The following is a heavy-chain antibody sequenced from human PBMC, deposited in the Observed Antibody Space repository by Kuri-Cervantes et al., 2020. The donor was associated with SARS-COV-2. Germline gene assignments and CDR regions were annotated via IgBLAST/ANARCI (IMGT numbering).Heavy chain of an antibody. V-gene: IGHV5-51*01. CDR2: IYPGDSDT. Sequence: GGSLRLSCKGSGYSFTSYWIGWVRQMPGKGLEWMGIIYPGDSDTRYSPSFQGQVTISADKSISTAYLQWSSLKASDTAMYHCARRSSGEYNYYYMDVWGKGTTVTVSS. J-gene: IGHJ6*03. D-gene: IGHD7-27*01. CDR1: GYSFTSYW. CDR3: ARRSSGEYNYYYMDV.